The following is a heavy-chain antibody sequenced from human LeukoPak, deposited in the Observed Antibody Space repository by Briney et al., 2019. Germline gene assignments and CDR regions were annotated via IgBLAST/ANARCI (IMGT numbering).Heavy chain of an antibody. D-gene: IGHD3-22*01. V-gene: IGHV1-46*01. CDR3: ARGKWADYYDSSGYPDDY. Sequence: ASVKVSCKASGYTFTSYYMHWVRQAPGQGLEWMGIINPSGGSTSYAQKFQGRVTMTRDTSTSTVYMELSSLRSEDTAVYYCARGKWADYYDSSGYPDDYWGQGTLVTVSS. CDR1: GYTFTSYY. CDR2: INPSGGST. J-gene: IGHJ4*02.